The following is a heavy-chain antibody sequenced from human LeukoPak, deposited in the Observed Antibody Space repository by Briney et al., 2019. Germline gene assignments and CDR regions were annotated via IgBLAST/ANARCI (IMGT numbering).Heavy chain of an antibody. CDR3: ARAGCGGSSCYDSRGWVEP. CDR2: IYHSGTT. D-gene: IGHD2-2*01. V-gene: IGHV4-39*07. J-gene: IGHJ5*02. Sequence: SETLSLTCTVSGGSISGSSYYWAWIRQPPGKGLEWIGNIYHSGTTYYTPSLKSRVTISVDTSKNQFSLNLNSVTAADTAEYFCARAGCGGSSCYDSRGWVEPWGQGTLVSVSS. CDR1: GGSISGSSYY.